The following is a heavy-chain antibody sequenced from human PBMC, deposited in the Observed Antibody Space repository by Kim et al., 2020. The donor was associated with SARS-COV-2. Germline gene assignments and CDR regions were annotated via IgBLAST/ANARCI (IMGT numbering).Heavy chain of an antibody. D-gene: IGHD3-10*01. Sequence: GGSERLSCAASGFTFSSYAMSWVRQAPGKGLEWVSAISGSGGSTYYADSVKGRFTISRDNSKNTLYLQMNSLRAEDTAVYYCASCQLWFGDLLSPYYYGMAVWGQGTTVTVSS. CDR3: ASCQLWFGDLLSPYYYGMAV. J-gene: IGHJ6*02. V-gene: IGHV3-23*01. CDR1: GFTFSSYA. CDR2: ISGSGGST.